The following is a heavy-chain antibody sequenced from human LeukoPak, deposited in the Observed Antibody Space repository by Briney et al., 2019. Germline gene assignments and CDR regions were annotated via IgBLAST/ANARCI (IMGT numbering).Heavy chain of an antibody. CDR2: ISSSGSTI. Sequence: GGSLRLSCEVSGFTIRNHWMSWIRQAPGKGLEWVSYISSSGSTIYYADSVKGRFTISRDNAKNSLYLQMNSLRAEDTAVYYCAGRGSYDYWGQGTLVTVSS. V-gene: IGHV3-11*04. CDR3: AGRGSYDY. CDR1: GFTIRNHW. J-gene: IGHJ4*02. D-gene: IGHD1-26*01.